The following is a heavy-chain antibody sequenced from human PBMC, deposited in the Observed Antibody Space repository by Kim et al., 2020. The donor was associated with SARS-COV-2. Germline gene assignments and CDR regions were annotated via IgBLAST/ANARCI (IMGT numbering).Heavy chain of an antibody. CDR3: AKGSPPVVIRGGNYFDA. Sequence: GGSLRLSCTASGFTIDEYAVDWVRQAPGKGLEWVADISFDGRFQHYSDSVKGRFTISRDISKKTIFLQMNSLRPDDTAVYYCAKGSPPVVIRGGNYFDAWGQGALVTVSS. V-gene: IGHV3-30*18. J-gene: IGHJ4*02. CDR1: GFTIDEYA. CDR2: ISFDGRFQ. D-gene: IGHD3-22*01.